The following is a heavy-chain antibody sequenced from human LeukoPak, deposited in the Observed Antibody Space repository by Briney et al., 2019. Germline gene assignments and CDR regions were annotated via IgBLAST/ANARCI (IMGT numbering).Heavy chain of an antibody. CDR2: IKQDESEK. CDR1: GFTFISYW. D-gene: IGHD1-1*01. Sequence: GGSLRLSCAASGFTFISYWMSWVRQAPGKGLEWVANIKQDESEKYYVDSLKGRFTISRDNAKNSLYLQMNSLRAEDTAVYYCARDKIEGPTKLDYSGQGILVTVSS. CDR3: ARDKIEGPTKLDY. J-gene: IGHJ4*02. V-gene: IGHV3-7*01.